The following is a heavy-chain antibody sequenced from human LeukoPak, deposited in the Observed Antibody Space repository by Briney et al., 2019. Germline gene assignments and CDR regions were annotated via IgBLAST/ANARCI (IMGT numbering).Heavy chain of an antibody. CDR3: ARDLKYDILTGYYMRPWGY. CDR1: GYTFTGYY. CDR2: INPNSGGT. Sequence: ASVKVSCKASGYTFTGYYMHWVRQAPGQGLEWMGWINPNSGGTNYAQKFQGRVTMTRDTSISTAYMELSRLRSGDTAVYYCARDLKYDILTGYYMRPWGYWGQGTLVTVSS. D-gene: IGHD3-9*01. V-gene: IGHV1-2*02. J-gene: IGHJ4*02.